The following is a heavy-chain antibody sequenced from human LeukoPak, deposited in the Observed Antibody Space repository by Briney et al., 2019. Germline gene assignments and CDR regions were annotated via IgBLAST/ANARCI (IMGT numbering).Heavy chain of an antibody. CDR1: GGSISSSSYY. V-gene: IGHV4-39*01. CDR3: ARGRGEGRGIAMVRGVRAPSYNWFDP. Sequence: SETLSLTCTVSGGSISSSSYYWGWIRQPPGKGLEWIGSIYYSGSTYYNPSLKSRVTISVDTSKNQFSLKLSSVTAADTAVYYCARGRGEGRGIAMVRGVRAPSYNWFDPWGHGTQVTVSS. J-gene: IGHJ5*02. D-gene: IGHD3-10*01. CDR2: IYYSGST.